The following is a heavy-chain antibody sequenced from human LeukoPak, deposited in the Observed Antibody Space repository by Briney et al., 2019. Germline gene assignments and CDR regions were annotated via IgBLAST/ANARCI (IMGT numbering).Heavy chain of an antibody. CDR1: GFAVSAYA. D-gene: IGHD3-10*01. CDR2: IYDDNT. V-gene: IGHV3-23*01. Sequence: GGSLRLSCAASGFAVSAYAMAWVRQAPGKGLEWVSTIYDDNTYYADSVKGRFAISTDNSKSTLYLQMNSLRVEDTAVYFCAARKVRGVWFYLDYWGQGTLVTVSS. CDR3: AARKVRGVWFYLDY. J-gene: IGHJ4*02.